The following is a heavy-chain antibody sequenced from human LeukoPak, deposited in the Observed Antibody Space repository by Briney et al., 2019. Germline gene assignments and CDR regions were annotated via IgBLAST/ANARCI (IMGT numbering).Heavy chain of an antibody. V-gene: IGHV4-39*01. CDR1: GGSINSHSYY. CDR3: VRHISTNTGYFDS. J-gene: IGHJ4*02. CDR2: VYYDGTS. Sequence: PSETLSLTCTVSGGSINSHSYYWGWIRQPPGKGLEWIGSVYYDGTSYSNPSHKSRVAVFVDTSRDQFSLDLSFVTAADTALYYCVRHISTNTGYFDSCGQGTLVSVSS. D-gene: IGHD5-24*01.